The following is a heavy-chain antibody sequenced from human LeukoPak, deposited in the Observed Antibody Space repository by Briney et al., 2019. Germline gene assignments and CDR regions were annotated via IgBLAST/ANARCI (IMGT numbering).Heavy chain of an antibody. D-gene: IGHD6-13*01. CDR2: ISYDGSNK. CDR1: GFTFSSYG. CDR3: AKLGGLAAAGDY. V-gene: IGHV3-30*18. Sequence: PGGSLRLSCAASGFTFSSYGMHWVRQAPGKGLEWVAVISYDGSNKYYADFVKGRFTISRDNSKNTLYLQMNSLRAEDTAVYYCAKLGGLAAAGDYWGQGTLVTVSS. J-gene: IGHJ4*02.